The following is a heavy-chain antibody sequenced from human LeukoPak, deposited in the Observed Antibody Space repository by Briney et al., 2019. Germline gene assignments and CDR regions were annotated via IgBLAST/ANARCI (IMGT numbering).Heavy chain of an antibody. J-gene: IGHJ4*02. CDR2: IRYGGSDK. V-gene: IGHV3-30*02. CDR3: GRALEGRSGWFGEDFDF. D-gene: IGHD6-19*01. CDR1: GFTFSTYG. Sequence: GGSLRLSCTAAGFTFSTYGMHWVRPAPGRGLGWVAFIRYGGSDKYYADSVKGRFTISRDNSKNTLSLQMNSLRAEDTAVYYCGRALEGRSGWFGEDFDFWGQGTLVTVSS.